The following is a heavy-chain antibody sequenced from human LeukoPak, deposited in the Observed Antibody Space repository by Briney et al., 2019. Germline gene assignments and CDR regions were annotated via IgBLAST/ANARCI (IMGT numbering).Heavy chain of an antibody. D-gene: IGHD4-17*01. CDR2: FHYSGST. V-gene: IGHV4-59*12. CDR1: GGSINNYY. CDR3: ARDENDYGDFDY. J-gene: IGHJ4*02. Sequence: SETLSLTCTVSGGSINNYYWSWIRQPPGKGLEWIGYFHYSGSTNYNPSLKSRVTMSVDTSKKQFSLKLSSVTAADTAVYYCARDENDYGDFDYWGQGTLVTVSS.